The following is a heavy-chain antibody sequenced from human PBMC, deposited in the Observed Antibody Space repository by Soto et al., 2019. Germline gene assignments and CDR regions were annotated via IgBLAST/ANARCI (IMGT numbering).Heavy chain of an antibody. CDR1: GYSFISYW. V-gene: IGHV5-51*01. J-gene: IGHJ3*02. Sequence: PRESLKISCKTSGYSFISYWIAWVRQKPGKGLEWMGTFYPGDSTSTYSPSFQGQVTISVDKSISTAYLHLSSLKASDTAMYYCARIIGYCRNNDCSWTFDIWGQGTTVTVSS. CDR3: ARIIGYCRNNDCSWTFDI. CDR2: FYPGDSTS. D-gene: IGHD2-2*03.